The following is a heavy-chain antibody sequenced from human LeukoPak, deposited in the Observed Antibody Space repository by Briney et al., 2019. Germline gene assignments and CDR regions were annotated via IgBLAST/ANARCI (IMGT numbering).Heavy chain of an antibody. V-gene: IGHV4-59*03. D-gene: IGHD3-3*01. CDR1: GDSISDSY. CDR3: ATRNYDFWSGYYMDDY. CDR2: IYFSGTT. Sequence: SETLSLACTVSGDSISDSYWTWMRQPPGKGLEWIGYIYFSGTTYYNPSLESRVSISIDTSKNQFFLKMDSMTAADTAVYYCATRNYDFWSGYYMDDYWGQGTLVTVSS. J-gene: IGHJ4*02.